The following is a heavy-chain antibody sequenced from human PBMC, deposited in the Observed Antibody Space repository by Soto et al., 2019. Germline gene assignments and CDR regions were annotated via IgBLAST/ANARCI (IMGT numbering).Heavy chain of an antibody. CDR1: GFTFSKYV. Sequence: GGSLRLSCAASGFTFSKYVMTWVRQPPGKGLEWVSALDMDSSGGDTYYADSVKGRFTISRDNSKNTLYLQMNSLRAEDTAVYYCARGLYSGWHYFDYWGQGTLVTVSS. J-gene: IGHJ4*02. V-gene: IGHV3-23*01. CDR2: LDMDSSGGDT. CDR3: ARGLYSGWHYFDY. D-gene: IGHD5-12*01.